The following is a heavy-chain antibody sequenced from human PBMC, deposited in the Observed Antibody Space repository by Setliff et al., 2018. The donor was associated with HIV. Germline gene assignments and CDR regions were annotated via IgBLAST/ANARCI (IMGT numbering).Heavy chain of an antibody. CDR2: INHSGST. D-gene: IGHD6-13*01. J-gene: IGHJ4*02. Sequence: SETLSLTCAVYGGSFSGYYWSWIRQPPGKGLEWIGEINHSGSTNYNPSLKSRVTISVDTSKNQFSLKLSSVTAADTAVYYCARRASSSWYPLDYFDYWGQGTLVTVSS. CDR3: ARRASSSWYPLDYFDY. V-gene: IGHV4-34*01. CDR1: GGSFSGYY.